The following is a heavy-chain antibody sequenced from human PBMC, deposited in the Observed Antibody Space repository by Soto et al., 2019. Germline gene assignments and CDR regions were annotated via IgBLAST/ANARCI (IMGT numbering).Heavy chain of an antibody. CDR1: GYTFTNND. Sequence: AAVKVSCKASGYTFTNNDVSWVRQATGQGLEWMGWMNPGSGDTGYAQKFQGRVTMTRDISIATAYMELNSLTSEDTAIYYCARMESFGSLNWFDPWGQGTMVTVSS. CDR3: ARMESFGSLNWFDP. V-gene: IGHV1-8*02. CDR2: MNPGSGDT. D-gene: IGHD5-18*01. J-gene: IGHJ5*02.